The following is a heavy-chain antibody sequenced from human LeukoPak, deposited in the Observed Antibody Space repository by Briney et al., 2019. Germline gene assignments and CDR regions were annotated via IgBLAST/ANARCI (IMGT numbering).Heavy chain of an antibody. CDR3: AKVRDTMVRVFDY. J-gene: IGHJ4*02. CDR2: ISYDGSNK. CDR1: GFTFSRYG. V-gene: IGHV3-30*18. Sequence: PGGSLRLSCAASGFTFSRYGMHWVRQAPGKGLEWVAVISYDGSNKYYADSVKGRFTIPRDNSKNTLYLQMNSLRAEDTAVYYCAKVRDTMVRVFDYWGQGTLVTVSS. D-gene: IGHD3-10*01.